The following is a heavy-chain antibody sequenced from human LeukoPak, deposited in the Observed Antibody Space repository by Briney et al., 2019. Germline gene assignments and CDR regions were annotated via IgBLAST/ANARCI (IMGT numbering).Heavy chain of an antibody. CDR2: IYSGGST. Sequence: GGSLRLSCAASGFTVSSNYMSWVRQAPGKGLEWVSVIYSGGSTYYADSVKGRFTISRDNSKNTLYLQMNSLRAEDTAVYYCAKDQFSAYDFWSGYYGYFDYWGQGTLVTVSS. D-gene: IGHD3-3*01. CDR1: GFTVSSNY. CDR3: AKDQFSAYDFWSGYYGYFDY. J-gene: IGHJ4*02. V-gene: IGHV3-53*01.